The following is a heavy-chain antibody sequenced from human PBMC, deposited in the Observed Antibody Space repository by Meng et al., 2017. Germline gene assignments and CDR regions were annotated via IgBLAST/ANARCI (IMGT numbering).Heavy chain of an antibody. CDR3: ARDRGGYCSGGSCYSEDNWIDP. D-gene: IGHD2-15*01. CDR2: SNPSEGGT. CDR1: GYTFTNYD. Sequence: ASVKVSCRASGYTFTNYDLHWVRQAPGQGLEWMGLSNPSEGGTGFAQKFQGRLTMTRDTSTSTVYMELSSLRSEDRAVYYCARDRGGYCSGGSCYSEDNWIDPWGQGTPVTVSS. J-gene: IGHJ5*02. V-gene: IGHV1-46*01.